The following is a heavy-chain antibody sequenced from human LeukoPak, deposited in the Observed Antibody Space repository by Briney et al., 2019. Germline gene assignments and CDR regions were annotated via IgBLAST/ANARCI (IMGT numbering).Heavy chain of an antibody. CDR3: ARVNAIRGRGIIISNYFDY. Sequence: PSETLSLTCAVYGGSFSGYYWSWIRQPPGKGLEWIGEINHSGSTNYNPSLKSRVTISVDTSKNQFSLKLSSVTVADTAVYYCARVNAIRGRGIIISNYFDYWGQGTLVTVSS. D-gene: IGHD3-10*01. J-gene: IGHJ4*02. CDR2: INHSGST. CDR1: GGSFSGYY. V-gene: IGHV4-34*01.